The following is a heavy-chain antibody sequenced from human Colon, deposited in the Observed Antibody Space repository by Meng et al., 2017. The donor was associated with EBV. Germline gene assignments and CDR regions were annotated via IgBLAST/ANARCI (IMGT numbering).Heavy chain of an antibody. Sequence: LQGPEPGLVKPSHTRSLTCAVSGYSISSSTWWGWIRQPPGKGLEWIGYIYHGVNIYYTPSLRSRVTISVDKSRNQFSLKLTSVSAADTAVYYCVRDTRRGGGWFDPWGQGTLVTVSS. J-gene: IGHJ5*02. CDR1: GYSISSSTW. D-gene: IGHD3-10*01. CDR3: VRDTRRGGGWFDP. V-gene: IGHV4-28*03. CDR2: IYHGVNI.